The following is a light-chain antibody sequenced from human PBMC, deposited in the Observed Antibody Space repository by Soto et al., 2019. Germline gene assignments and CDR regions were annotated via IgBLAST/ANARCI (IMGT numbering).Light chain of an antibody. V-gene: IGKV1-39*01. J-gene: IGKJ1*01. CDR2: AAS. CDR1: QSINSY. Sequence: DIQMTQSPSSLSASVGDRVTITCRASQSINSYLNWYQQKPGKAPELLIYAASVLQSGVPSRFSGSRSGTDFTLTVSSLRPEDFAIYYCQQTYTSPWTFGRGTKVDI. CDR3: QQTYTSPWT.